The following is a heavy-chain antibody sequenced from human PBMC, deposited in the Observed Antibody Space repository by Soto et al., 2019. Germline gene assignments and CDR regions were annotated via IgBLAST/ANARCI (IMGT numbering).Heavy chain of an antibody. J-gene: IGHJ4*02. CDR2: IYTGGST. CDR3: ARDGQGDPMVRGVMYYFDY. Sequence: SETLSLTCTVSGGSISSYYWSWIRQPAGKGLEWIGRIYTGGSTNYNPSLKSRVTMSVDTSKNQFSLKLSSVTAADTAVYYCARDGQGDPMVRGVMYYFDYWGQGTLVTVSS. V-gene: IGHV4-4*07. D-gene: IGHD3-10*01. CDR1: GGSISSYY.